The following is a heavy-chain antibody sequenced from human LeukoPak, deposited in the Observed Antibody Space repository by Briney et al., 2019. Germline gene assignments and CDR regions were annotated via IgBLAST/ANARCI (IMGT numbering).Heavy chain of an antibody. D-gene: IGHD4-17*01. V-gene: IGHV1-18*01. CDR1: GYIFTSYG. CDR3: ARNDYGDSLDY. Sequence: ASVKVSCKASGYIFTSYGINWVRQAPGQGLEWMGWISAYNANTDYAQKLQGRVTMTTDTSTSTAYMELRSLRSDDTAVYYCARNDYGDSLDYWGQGTLVTVSS. CDR2: ISAYNANT. J-gene: IGHJ4*02.